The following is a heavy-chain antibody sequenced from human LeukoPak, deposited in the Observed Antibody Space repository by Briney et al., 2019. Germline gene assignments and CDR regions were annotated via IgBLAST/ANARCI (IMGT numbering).Heavy chain of an antibody. D-gene: IGHD5-12*01. CDR2: IYYSGST. V-gene: IGHV4-59*01. CDR1: GGSISSYY. Sequence: SETLSLTCTVSGGSISSYYWSWIRQPPGKGLEWIGYIYYSGSTNYNPSLKSRVTISVDTSKNQCSLKLSSVTAADTAVYYCARGGYARVDYWGQGTLVTVSS. J-gene: IGHJ4*02. CDR3: ARGGYARVDY.